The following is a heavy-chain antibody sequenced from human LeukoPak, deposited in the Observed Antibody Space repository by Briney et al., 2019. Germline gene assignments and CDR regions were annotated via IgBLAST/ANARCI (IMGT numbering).Heavy chain of an antibody. D-gene: IGHD3-22*01. CDR1: GGSISSGDYY. CDR3: ARVDYYDSSGIDL. Sequence: SGTLSLTCTVSGGSISSGDYYWSWIRQPPGKGLEWIGYIYYSGSTYYNPSLKSRVTISVDTSKNQFSLKLSSVTAADTAVYYCARVDYYDSSGIDLWGRGTLVTVSS. V-gene: IGHV4-30-4*08. CDR2: IYYSGST. J-gene: IGHJ2*01.